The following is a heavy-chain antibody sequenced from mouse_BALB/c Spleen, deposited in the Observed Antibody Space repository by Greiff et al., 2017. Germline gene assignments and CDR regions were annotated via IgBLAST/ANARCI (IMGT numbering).Heavy chain of an antibody. CDR2: INSNGGST. V-gene: IGHV5-6-3*01. Sequence: EVKLQESGGGLVQPGGSLKLSCAASGFTFSSYGMSWVRQTPDKRLELVATINSNGGSTYYPDSVKGRFTISRDNAKNTLYLQMSSLKTEDTAMYYCAREEGPYWYFEDWGEGTTVTVSS. J-gene: IGHJ1*01. CDR3: AREEGPYWYFED. CDR1: GFTFSSYG. D-gene: IGHD3-3*01.